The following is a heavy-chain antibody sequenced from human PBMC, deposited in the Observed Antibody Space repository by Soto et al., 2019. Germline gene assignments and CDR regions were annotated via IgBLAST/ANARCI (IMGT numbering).Heavy chain of an antibody. CDR3: ARATYDILTGYYGDYFDY. CDR2: ISSGGST. CDR1: GFTVSSNY. Sequence: EVQLVESGGGLVQPGGSLSLSCAASGFTVSSNYMSWVRQAPGKGLEWVSVISSGGSTYYADSVKGRFTISRDKSKNTRHLQMNSLRAEDTAVYYCARATYDILTGYYGDYFDYWGQGTLVTVYS. D-gene: IGHD3-9*01. V-gene: IGHV3-66*01. J-gene: IGHJ4*02.